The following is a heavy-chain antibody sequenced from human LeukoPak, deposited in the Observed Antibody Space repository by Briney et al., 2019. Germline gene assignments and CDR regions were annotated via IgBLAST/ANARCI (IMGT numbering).Heavy chain of an antibody. CDR2: IRYDGSNK. V-gene: IGHV3-30*02. CDR1: GFTFSSYG. CDR3: AKEDFNIAVAGTLDY. Sequence: PGGSLSLSCAASGFTFSSYGMHWVRQAPGKGLEWVAFIRYDGSNKYYADSVKGRFTISRDNSKNTLYLQMNSLRAEDTAVYYCAKEDFNIAVAGTLDYWGQGTLVTVSS. D-gene: IGHD6-19*01. J-gene: IGHJ4*02.